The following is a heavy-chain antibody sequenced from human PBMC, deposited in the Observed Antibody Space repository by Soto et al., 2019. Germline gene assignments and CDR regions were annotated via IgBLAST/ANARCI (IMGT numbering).Heavy chain of an antibody. D-gene: IGHD2-21*02. CDR1: GYTLTELS. CDR3: ATARWYCGGDCLTYDY. Sequence: GASVKVSCKVSGYTLTELSMHWVRQAPGKGLEWMGGFDPEDGETIYAQKFQGRVTMTEDTSTDTAYMELSSLRSEDTAVYYCATARWYCGGDCLTYDYWGQGTLVTVSS. V-gene: IGHV1-24*01. CDR2: FDPEDGET. J-gene: IGHJ4*02.